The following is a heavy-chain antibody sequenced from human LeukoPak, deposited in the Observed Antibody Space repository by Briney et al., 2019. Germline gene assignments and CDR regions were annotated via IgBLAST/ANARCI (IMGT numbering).Heavy chain of an antibody. CDR1: GGSISSYY. D-gene: IGHD3-10*01. CDR3: ARETLLWFGELYYHYGMDV. J-gene: IGHJ6*02. CDR2: IYYSGST. Sequence: KSSETLSLTCTVSGGSISSYYWSWIRQPPGKGLEWIGYIYYSGSTNYNPSLKSRVTISVDTSKNQFSLKLSSVTAADTAVYYCARETLLWFGELYYHYGMDVWGQGTTVTVSS. V-gene: IGHV4-59*01.